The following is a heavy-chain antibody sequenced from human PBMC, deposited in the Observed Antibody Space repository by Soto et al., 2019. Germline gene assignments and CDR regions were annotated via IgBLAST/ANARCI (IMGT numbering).Heavy chain of an antibody. CDR1: GYTFTSYG. J-gene: IGHJ4*02. V-gene: IGHV1-18*01. CDR2: ISAYNGNT. D-gene: IGHD3-22*01. CDR3: ASDLPYYYDSSGYYNY. Sequence: ASVKVSCKASGYTFTSYGISWVRQAPGQGLEWMGWISAYNGNTNYAQKLQGRVTMTTDTYTSTAYLELRSLRSDDTAVYYCASDLPYYYDSSGYYNYWGQGTLFTVSS.